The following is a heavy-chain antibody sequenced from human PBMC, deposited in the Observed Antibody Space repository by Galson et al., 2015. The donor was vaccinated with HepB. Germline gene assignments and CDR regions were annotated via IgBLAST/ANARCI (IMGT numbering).Heavy chain of an antibody. Sequence: SLRLSCAASGFIVSSNYMSWVRQAPGKGLEWVSVIYSGGSTYYADSVKGRFTISRDNSKNTLYLQMNSLRAEDTAVYYCARSHSSGWYGAFDIWGQGTMVTVSS. D-gene: IGHD6-19*01. V-gene: IGHV3-53*01. J-gene: IGHJ3*02. CDR3: ARSHSSGWYGAFDI. CDR1: GFIVSSNY. CDR2: IYSGGST.